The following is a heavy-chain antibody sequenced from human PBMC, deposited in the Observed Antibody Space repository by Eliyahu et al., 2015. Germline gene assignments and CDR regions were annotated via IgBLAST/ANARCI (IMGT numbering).Heavy chain of an antibody. Sequence: QVTLRESGPALVKPTQTLTLTCTFXGFSLSXSGMXGSWIRQPPGKALEWLALIDWDDDKYYSTSLKTRLTISKDTSKNQVVLTMTNMDPVDTATYYCARMNQYQLPLGYYYYGMDVWGQGTTVTVSS. CDR1: GFSLSXSGMX. CDR3: ARMNQYQLPLGYYYYGMDV. V-gene: IGHV2-70*01. CDR2: IDWDDDK. D-gene: IGHD2-2*01. J-gene: IGHJ6*02.